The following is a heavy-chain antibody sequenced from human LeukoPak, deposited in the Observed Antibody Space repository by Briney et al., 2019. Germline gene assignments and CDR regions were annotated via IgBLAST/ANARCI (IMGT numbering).Heavy chain of an antibody. J-gene: IGHJ4*02. CDR1: GGSFSGYY. CDR2: INHSGST. D-gene: IGHD6-19*01. V-gene: IGHV4-34*01. CDR3: ARTGIAVAGTNLFDY. Sequence: PSETLSLTCAVYGGSFSGYYWSWIRQPPGEGLEWIGEINHSGSTNYNPSLKSRVTISVDTSKNQFSLKLSSVTAADTAVYYCARTGIAVAGTNLFDYWGQGTLVTVSS.